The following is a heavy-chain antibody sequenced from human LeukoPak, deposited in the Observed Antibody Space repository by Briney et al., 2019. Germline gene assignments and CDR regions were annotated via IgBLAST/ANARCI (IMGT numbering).Heavy chain of an antibody. V-gene: IGHV4-61*05. D-gene: IGHD4-17*01. CDR2: IYYSGST. J-gene: IGHJ6*02. Sequence: PSETLSLTCTVSGGSISSSSYYWGWIRQPPGKGLEWIGYIYYSGSTNYNPSLKSRVTISVDTSKNQFSLKLSSVTAADTAVYYCARRAVTPHYYYGMDVWGQGTTVTVSS. CDR3: ARRAVTPHYYYGMDV. CDR1: GGSISSSSYY.